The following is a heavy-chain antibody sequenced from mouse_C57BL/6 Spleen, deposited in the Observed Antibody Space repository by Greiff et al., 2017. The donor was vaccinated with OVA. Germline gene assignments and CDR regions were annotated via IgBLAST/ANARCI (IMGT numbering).Heavy chain of an antibody. D-gene: IGHD1-1*01. Sequence: EVKLEESGGGLVQPGGSMKLSCVASGFTFSNYWMNWVRQTPEKGLEWVAQIRLKSDNYATHYAESVKWRFTISRNASKCKVYLQRNNIKAEDTVIDYCTDSSYLAGWSEGTLVTVSA. CDR1: GFTFSNYW. CDR3: TDSSYLAG. V-gene: IGHV6-3*01. CDR2: IRLKSDNYAT. J-gene: IGHJ3*01.